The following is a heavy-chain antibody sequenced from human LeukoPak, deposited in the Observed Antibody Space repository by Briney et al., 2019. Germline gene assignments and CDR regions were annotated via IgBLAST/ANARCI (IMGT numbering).Heavy chain of an antibody. D-gene: IGHD5-24*01. CDR3: ARDQRRDGYNIFDY. CDR2: INPNSGGT. J-gene: IGHJ4*02. CDR1: GYTFTGSY. Sequence: ASVKVSCKASGYTFTGSYMHWVRQAPGQGLEWMGWINPNSGGTNYAQKFQGRVTMTRDTSISTAYMELSRLRSDDTAVYYCARDQRRDGYNIFDYWGQGTLVTVSS. V-gene: IGHV1-2*02.